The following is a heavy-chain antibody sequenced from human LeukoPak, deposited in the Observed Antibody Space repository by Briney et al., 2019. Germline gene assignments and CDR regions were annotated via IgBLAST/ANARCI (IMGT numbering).Heavy chain of an antibody. CDR3: ARTMVRGEIYWYFDL. J-gene: IGHJ2*01. V-gene: IGHV4-4*08. CDR2: AYSSGNT. CDR1: GGSISSYY. Sequence: SETLSLTCTVSGGSISSYYWSWIRQPPGKGLEWVGNAYSSGNTNYKPSLRSRVTISVDTSNNQFSLMLGSVTAADTAVYYCARTMVRGEIYWYFDLWGRGTLVTVSS. D-gene: IGHD3-10*01.